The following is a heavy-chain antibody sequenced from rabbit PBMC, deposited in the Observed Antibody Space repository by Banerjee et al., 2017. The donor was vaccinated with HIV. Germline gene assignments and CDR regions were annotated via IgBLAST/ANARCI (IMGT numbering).Heavy chain of an antibody. CDR1: GFSFSSSYY. V-gene: IGHV1S45*01. Sequence: QEHLVESGGGLVKPEGSLTLTCTASGFSFSSSYYMCWVRQAPGKGLEWIGCIYTGDGSTAYASWAKGRFTVSKTSSTTVTLQLNSLTAAETATYFCARDTGSSFSTYGMDLWGPGTLVTVS. D-gene: IGHD8-1*01. CDR3: ARDTGSSFSTYGMDL. CDR2: IYTGDGST. J-gene: IGHJ6*01.